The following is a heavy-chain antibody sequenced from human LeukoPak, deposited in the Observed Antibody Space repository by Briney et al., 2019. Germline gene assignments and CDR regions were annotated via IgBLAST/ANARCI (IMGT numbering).Heavy chain of an antibody. V-gene: IGHV1-18*04. CDR3: ARDPYYDILTVLGPLDY. D-gene: IGHD3-9*01. J-gene: IGHJ4*02. CDR2: ISAYNGNT. Sequence: ASVKVSCKASGYTFTSYGISWVRQAPGQGLEWMGWISAYNGNTNYAQKLQGRVTMTTDTSTSTAYMELRSLRSDDTAVYYCARDPYYDILTVLGPLDYWGQGTLVTVSS. CDR1: GYTFTSYG.